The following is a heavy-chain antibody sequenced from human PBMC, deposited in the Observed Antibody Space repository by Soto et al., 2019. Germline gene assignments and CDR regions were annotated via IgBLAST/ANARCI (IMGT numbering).Heavy chain of an antibody. V-gene: IGHV4-4*07. CDR3: AREEDYYGSGSYYNKYNWFDP. CDR1: GGSISSYY. D-gene: IGHD3-10*01. Sequence: SETLSLTCTVSGGSISSYYWSWIRQSAGKGLEWIGRIYSHGTTNYNPSLKSRVTVSVDTSKNQVSLKLTSVTAADTAVYYCAREEDYYGSGSYYNKYNWFDPWGQGTLVTV. CDR2: IYSHGTT. J-gene: IGHJ5*02.